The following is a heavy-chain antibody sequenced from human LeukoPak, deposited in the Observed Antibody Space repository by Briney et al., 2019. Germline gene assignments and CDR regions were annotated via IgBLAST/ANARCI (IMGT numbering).Heavy chain of an antibody. CDR3: EREGIGSGWYPTGFDY. V-gene: IGHV1-18*04. J-gene: IGHJ4*02. CDR1: GYTFTSYG. Sequence: ASVKVSCKASGYTFTSYGISWVRQAPGQGLEWMGWISAYNGNTNYAQKLQGRVTMTTDTSTSTAYMELRSLRSDDTAVYYCEREGIGSGWYPTGFDYWGQGTLVTVSS. CDR2: ISAYNGNT. D-gene: IGHD6-19*01.